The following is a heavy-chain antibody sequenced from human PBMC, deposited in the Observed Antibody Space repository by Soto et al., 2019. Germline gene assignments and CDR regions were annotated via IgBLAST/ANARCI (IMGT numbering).Heavy chain of an antibody. CDR3: AREGMSRPRWVFDY. J-gene: IGHJ4*02. CDR1: GFTFGSYP. Sequence: EVQLVESGGGLVKPGGSLRLSCAASGFTFGSYPMHWVRQAPGKGLEYVSAISTNGDSTFYANSVKGRFTISRDNSKNTLYLQMGSLRAEDMGAYYCAREGMSRPRWVFDYWGQGTLVTASS. V-gene: IGHV3-64*01. D-gene: IGHD6-13*01. CDR2: ISTNGDST.